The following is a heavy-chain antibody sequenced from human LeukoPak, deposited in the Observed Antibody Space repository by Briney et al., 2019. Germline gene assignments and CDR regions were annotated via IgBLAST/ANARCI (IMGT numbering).Heavy chain of an antibody. D-gene: IGHD1-26*01. Sequence: PSETLSLTCTVSGGSISSSSYYWGWIRQPPGKGLEWIGGIYYSGSTYYNPSLKSRVTISVDTSKNQFSLKLSSVTAADTAVYYCARDPPLRATTAGFDYWGQGTLVTVSS. V-gene: IGHV4-39*07. CDR3: ARDPPLRATTAGFDY. CDR2: IYYSGST. CDR1: GGSISSSSYY. J-gene: IGHJ4*02.